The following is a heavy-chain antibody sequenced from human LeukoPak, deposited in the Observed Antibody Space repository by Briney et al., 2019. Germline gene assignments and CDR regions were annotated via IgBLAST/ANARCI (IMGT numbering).Heavy chain of an antibody. CDR3: AREPVQFDWSDY. V-gene: IGHV4-30-4*01. Sequence: SETLSLTCTVSGGSISSGDYYWSWIRQPPGKGLEWIGYIYYSGSTCYNPSLKSRVTISVDTSKNQFSLKLSSVTAADTAVYYCAREPVQFDWSDYWGQGTLVTVSS. CDR2: IYYSGST. J-gene: IGHJ4*02. CDR1: GGSISSGDYY. D-gene: IGHD3-9*01.